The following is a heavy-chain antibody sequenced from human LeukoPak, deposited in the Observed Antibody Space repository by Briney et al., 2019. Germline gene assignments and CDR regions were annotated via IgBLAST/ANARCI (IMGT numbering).Heavy chain of an antibody. J-gene: IGHJ4*02. CDR1: GFTFSNAW. D-gene: IGHD3-22*01. Sequence: GGSLRLSCAASGFTFSNAWMSWVSQAPGKGLEWVGRIKSKTDGGTTDYAAPVKGRFIISRDDSKHTLYLQMNSLKTDDTAVYCCTKYDTSVNFDYWGQGTLVTVSS. CDR3: TKYDTSVNFDY. V-gene: IGHV3-15*01. CDR2: IKSKTDGGTT.